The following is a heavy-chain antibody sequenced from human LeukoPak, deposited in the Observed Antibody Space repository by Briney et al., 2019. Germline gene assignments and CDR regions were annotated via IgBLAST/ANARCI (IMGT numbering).Heavy chain of an antibody. CDR3: ARDVSVNYYYMDV. V-gene: IGHV3-64*01. D-gene: IGHD6-25*01. CDR1: GFTFSSYA. CDR2: ISSNGGST. Sequence: GGSLRLSCAASGFTFSSYAMHRVRQAPGKGLEYVSAISSNGGSTYYANSVKGRFTISRDNSKNTLYLQMGSLRAEDMAVYYCARDVSVNYYYMDVWGKGTTVTVSS. J-gene: IGHJ6*03.